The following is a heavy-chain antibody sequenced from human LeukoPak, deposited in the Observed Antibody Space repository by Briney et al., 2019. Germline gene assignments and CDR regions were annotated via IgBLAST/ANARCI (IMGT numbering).Heavy chain of an antibody. Sequence: ASVKVSCKASGYTFTSYGISWVRQAPGQGLEWMGWISAYNGNTNYAQKLQGRVTMTTDTSTSIAYMELRSLRSDDTAVYYCATSPCGDCYAASDYWGQGTLVTVSS. D-gene: IGHD2-21*01. CDR3: ATSPCGDCYAASDY. CDR2: ISAYNGNT. J-gene: IGHJ4*02. V-gene: IGHV1-18*01. CDR1: GYTFTSYG.